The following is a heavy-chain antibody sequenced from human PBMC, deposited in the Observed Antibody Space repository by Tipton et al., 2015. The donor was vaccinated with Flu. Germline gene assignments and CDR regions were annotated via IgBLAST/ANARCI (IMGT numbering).Heavy chain of an antibody. CDR1: GGSFSGYY. CDR2: INHSGST. CDR3: ARVGSAAAGTN. V-gene: IGHV4-34*01. J-gene: IGHJ4*02. D-gene: IGHD6-13*01. Sequence: TPSLTCAVYGGSFSGYYWSWIRQPPGKGLEWIGEINHSGSTNYNPSLKSRVTISVDTSKNQFSLKLSSVTAADTAVYYCARVGSAAAGTNWGQGTLVTVSS.